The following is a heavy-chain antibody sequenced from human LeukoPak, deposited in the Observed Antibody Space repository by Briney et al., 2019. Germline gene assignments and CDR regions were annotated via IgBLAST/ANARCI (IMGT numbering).Heavy chain of an antibody. CDR3: AKDLFGGYSYLGAFDI. J-gene: IGHJ3*02. CDR2: ISYDGSNK. Sequence: GGSLRLSCAASGFTFSSYGMHWVRQAPGKGLEWVAVISYDGSNKYYADSVKGRFTISRDSSKNTLYLQMNSLRAEDTAVYYCAKDLFGGYSYLGAFDIWGQGTMVTVSS. CDR1: GFTFSSYG. D-gene: IGHD5-18*01. V-gene: IGHV3-30*18.